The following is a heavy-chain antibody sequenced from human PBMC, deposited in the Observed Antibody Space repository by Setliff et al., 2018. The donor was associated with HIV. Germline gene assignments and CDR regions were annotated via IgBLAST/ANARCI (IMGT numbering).Heavy chain of an antibody. V-gene: IGHV3-23*01. CDR3: ASARIPTGGTSTSFDF. D-gene: IGHD1-1*01. CDR2: ISGSGGST. J-gene: IGHJ4*02. Sequence: GGSLRLSCAASGFTFSGYAMRWVRQAPGKGLECVSGISGSGGSTHYADSVKDRFTISRDNSKNTLYLQLNSLRPDDTGVYYCASARIPTGGTSTSFDFWGQGALVTVSS. CDR1: GFTFSGYA.